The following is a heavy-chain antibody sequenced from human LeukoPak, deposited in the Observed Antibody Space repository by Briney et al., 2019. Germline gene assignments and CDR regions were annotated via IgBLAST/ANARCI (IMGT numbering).Heavy chain of an antibody. CDR1: GYTLTELS. Sequence: ASVKVSCKVSGYTLTELSMYWVRQAPGKGLEWMGGFDPEDGETIYAQKFQGRVAMTEDTSTDTAYMELSSPRSADTAVYYCAPSTIVGATLGFYWGQGTLVTVSS. D-gene: IGHD1-26*01. J-gene: IGHJ4*02. CDR3: APSTIVGATLGFY. CDR2: FDPEDGET. V-gene: IGHV1-24*01.